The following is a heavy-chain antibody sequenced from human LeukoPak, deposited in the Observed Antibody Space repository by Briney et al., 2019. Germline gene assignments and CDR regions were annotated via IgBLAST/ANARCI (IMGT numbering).Heavy chain of an antibody. D-gene: IGHD4-17*01. CDR1: GASISSYY. Sequence: KPSETLSLTCAVSGASISSYYWSWIRQSPGKGLEWIGYIYYSASTNYNPSVKSRGTISVDTSKNQFSLKLSSVTAADTAVYYCARLAGTTVTHYYYYGMDVWGQGTTVTVSS. J-gene: IGHJ6*02. CDR3: ARLAGTTVTHYYYYGMDV. V-gene: IGHV4-59*08. CDR2: IYYSAST.